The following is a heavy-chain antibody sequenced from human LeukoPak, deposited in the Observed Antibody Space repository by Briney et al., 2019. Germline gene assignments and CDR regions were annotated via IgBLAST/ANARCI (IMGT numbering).Heavy chain of an antibody. Sequence: SVKVSCEASGGTFSSYAISWVRQAPGQGLEWMGGIIPIFGTANYAQKFQGRVTITADESTSTAYMELSSLRSEDTAVYYCATGRNHTAGDYWGQGTLVTVSS. CDR2: IIPIFGTA. J-gene: IGHJ4*02. D-gene: IGHD5-18*01. V-gene: IGHV1-69*01. CDR3: ATGRNHTAGDY. CDR1: GGTFSSYA.